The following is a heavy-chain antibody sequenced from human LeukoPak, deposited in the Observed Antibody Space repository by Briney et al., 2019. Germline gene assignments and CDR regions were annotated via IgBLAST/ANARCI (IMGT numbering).Heavy chain of an antibody. J-gene: IGHJ4*02. D-gene: IGHD6-19*01. CDR1: GGSISSGDYY. CDR3: ARDLAVAGTRRFDY. CDR2: IYYSGST. Sequence: SETLSLTCTVSGGSISSGDYYWSWIRQPPGKGMEWIGYIYYSGSTYYNPSLKSRVTISVDTSKNQFSLKLSSVTAADTAVYYCARDLAVAGTRRFDYWGQGTLVTVSS. V-gene: IGHV4-30-4*01.